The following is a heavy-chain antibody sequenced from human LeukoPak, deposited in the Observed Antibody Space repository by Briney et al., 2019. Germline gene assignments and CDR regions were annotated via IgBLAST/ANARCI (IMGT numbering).Heavy chain of an antibody. Sequence: SVKVSCKASGGTFSSYAISWVRQAPGQGLEWMRGIIPIFGTANYAQKFQGRVTITADESTSTAYMELSSLRSEDTAVYYCASRLTDYGSGSYYRAFDIWGQGTMVTVSS. CDR2: IIPIFGTA. V-gene: IGHV1-69*01. D-gene: IGHD3-10*01. J-gene: IGHJ3*02. CDR3: ASRLTDYGSGSYYRAFDI. CDR1: GGTFSSYA.